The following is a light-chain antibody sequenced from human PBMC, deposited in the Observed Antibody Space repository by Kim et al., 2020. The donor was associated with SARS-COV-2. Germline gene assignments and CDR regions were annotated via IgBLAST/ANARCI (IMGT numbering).Light chain of an antibody. CDR1: RPISSY. Sequence: ALGQTVSITSQGDRPISSYASWYQHKPVQAPVIVIYGKNNRPSGIPELFSGSSSGNTASLTITRAQAEDEADYYCNSRDSSGNHLVFGGGTQLTVL. V-gene: IGLV3-19*01. CDR2: GKN. J-gene: IGLJ3*02. CDR3: NSRDSSGNHLV.